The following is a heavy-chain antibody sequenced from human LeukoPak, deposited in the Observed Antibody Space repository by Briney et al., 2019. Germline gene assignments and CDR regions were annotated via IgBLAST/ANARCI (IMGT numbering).Heavy chain of an antibody. D-gene: IGHD5-18*01. V-gene: IGHV3-64*01. CDR1: GFMFSNYD. CDR3: AGGRGYIYGSDY. CDR2: ISADGGST. Sequence: PGGSLRLSCAASGFMFSNYDMHWVRQAPGKGLEYVSHISADGGSTYYAISVKGRFTISRDNSKNTLYLQMGRLRAEDMAVYYGAGGRGYIYGSDYWGQGTLVTVSS. J-gene: IGHJ4*02.